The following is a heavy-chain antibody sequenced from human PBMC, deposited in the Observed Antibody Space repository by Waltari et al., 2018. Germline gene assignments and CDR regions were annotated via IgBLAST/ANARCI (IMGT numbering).Heavy chain of an antibody. Sequence: QVQLQESGPGLLKPSETLSLTFTFSVGSLSSYYLRCIRQHPGKGLEWIGYRYSSGTTNNNPSLKSRVTISVDTSKNQFSLKLSSVTAADTAVYYCARDRYCSGGSCYGGGGAFDIWGQGTMVTVSS. CDR3: ARDRYCSGGSCYGGGGAFDI. CDR1: VGSLSSYY. V-gene: IGHV4-59*01. D-gene: IGHD2-15*01. J-gene: IGHJ3*02. CDR2: RYSSGTT.